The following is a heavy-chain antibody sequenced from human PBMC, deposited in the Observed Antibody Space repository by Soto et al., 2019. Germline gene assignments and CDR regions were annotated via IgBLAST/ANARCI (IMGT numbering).Heavy chain of an antibody. CDR2: IYYSGST. Sequence: PSETLSLTCTASGCSISSGGYYWSWIRQHPGKGLECIGYIYYSGSTYYNSFLKSRVTISVDTSKNQFSLNLRSVTAADTAVYYCARHAPGYYDYWGQGTLVTVSS. V-gene: IGHV4-31*03. J-gene: IGHJ4*02. CDR3: ARHAPGYYDY. CDR1: GCSISSGGYY. D-gene: IGHD2-21*01.